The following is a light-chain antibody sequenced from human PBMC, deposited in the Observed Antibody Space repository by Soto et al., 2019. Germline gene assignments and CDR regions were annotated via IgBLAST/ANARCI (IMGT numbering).Light chain of an antibody. CDR3: QLSHSTPLM. Sequence: DIQMTQSPSSLSASVGDRVTITCRASQNINTYLNWYQQKPGKAPKLLIYAASALRCGVPSRFSGSGSGTDFTLTISSLQPEDCATYYCQLSHSTPLMFGQGTKVDIK. CDR2: AAS. J-gene: IGKJ1*01. V-gene: IGKV1-39*01. CDR1: QNINTY.